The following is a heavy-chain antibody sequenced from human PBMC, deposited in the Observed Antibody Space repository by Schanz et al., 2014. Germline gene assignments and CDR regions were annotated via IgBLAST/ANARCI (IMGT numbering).Heavy chain of an antibody. Sequence: EVQLVESGGCLVKPGGSLRLSCTASGFSFDSYNMNWVRQSPGKGLEWVAFLSFDSRHIYYADSVKGRFTISRDNAKGSLQLQMNPLRADDTAVYYCARDGVAATTDFEYWGQGALVTVSS. V-gene: IGHV3-21*06. CDR1: GFSFDSYN. D-gene: IGHD1-1*01. J-gene: IGHJ4*02. CDR2: LSFDSRHI. CDR3: ARDGVAATTDFEY.